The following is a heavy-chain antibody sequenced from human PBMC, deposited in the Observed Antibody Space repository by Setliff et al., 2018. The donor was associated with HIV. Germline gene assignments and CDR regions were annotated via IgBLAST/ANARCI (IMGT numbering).Heavy chain of an antibody. CDR1: GFTFDSYS. CDR3: ARERLRFLEWLPLDY. V-gene: IGHV3-48*01. D-gene: IGHD3-3*01. Sequence: PGGSLRLSCATSGFTFDSYSIIWVRQAPGKGLEWVSYISGLGGGTIYYADSVKGRFTISRDNSKNTLYLQMNSLRAEDTAVYYCARERLRFLEWLPLDYWGQGTLVTVSS. CDR2: ISGLGGGTI. J-gene: IGHJ4*02.